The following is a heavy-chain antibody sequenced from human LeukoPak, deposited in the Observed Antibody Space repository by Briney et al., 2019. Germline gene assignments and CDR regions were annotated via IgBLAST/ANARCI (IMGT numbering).Heavy chain of an antibody. CDR3: TRTYYYGSGRLN. D-gene: IGHD3-10*01. V-gene: IGHV3-49*03. CDR1: GFTFGDYA. J-gene: IGHJ4*02. CDR2: IRSKAYGGTT. Sequence: PGGTLRLSCTASGFTFGDYAMSWFRQAPGKGLECVGFIRSKAYGGTTEYAASVKGRFTISRDDSKSIAYMQMNSLKTEDAAVYYCTRTYYYGSGRLNWGQGTLVTVSS.